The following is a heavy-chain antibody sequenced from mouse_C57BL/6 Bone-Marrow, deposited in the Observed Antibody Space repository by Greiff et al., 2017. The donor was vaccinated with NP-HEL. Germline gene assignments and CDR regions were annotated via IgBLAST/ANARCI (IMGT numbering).Heavy chain of an antibody. D-gene: IGHD2-12*01. J-gene: IGHJ3*01. V-gene: IGHV14-4*01. CDR1: GFNIKDDY. CDR3: TTYRGTTWFAY. Sequence: EVMLVESGAELVRPGASVKLSCTASGFNIKDDYMHWVKQRPEQGLEWIGWIDPENGDTEYASKFQGKATITADTSSNTAYLQLSSLTSEDTAVYYCTTYRGTTWFAYWGQGTLVTVSA. CDR2: IDPENGDT.